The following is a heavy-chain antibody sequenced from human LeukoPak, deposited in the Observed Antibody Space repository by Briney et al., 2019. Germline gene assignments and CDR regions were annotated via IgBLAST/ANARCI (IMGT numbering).Heavy chain of an antibody. J-gene: IGHJ6*03. D-gene: IGHD4-17*01. CDR2: ISSSGSTI. CDR1: GFTFSSYE. CDR3: ARSTVTTYWYYYYYMDV. V-gene: IGHV3-48*03. Sequence: GGSLRLSCAASGFTFSSYEMNWVRQAPGKGLEWVSYISSSGSTIYYADSVKGRFTISRDNAKDSLYLQMNSLRAEDTAVYYCARSTVTTYWYYYYYMDVWGKGTTVTISS.